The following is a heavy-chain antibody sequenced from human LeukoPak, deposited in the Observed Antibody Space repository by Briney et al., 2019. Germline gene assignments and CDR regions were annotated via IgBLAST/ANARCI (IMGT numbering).Heavy chain of an antibody. Sequence: SETLSLTCTVSGGSISSYYWSWIRQPPGKGLEWIGYIYYSGSTNYNPSLKSRVTISVDTSKNQFSLKLSSVTAADTAVYYCASSAGFGELSIDAFDIWGQGTMVTVSS. D-gene: IGHD3-10*01. CDR2: IYYSGST. V-gene: IGHV4-59*01. J-gene: IGHJ3*02. CDR3: ASSAGFGELSIDAFDI. CDR1: GGSISSYY.